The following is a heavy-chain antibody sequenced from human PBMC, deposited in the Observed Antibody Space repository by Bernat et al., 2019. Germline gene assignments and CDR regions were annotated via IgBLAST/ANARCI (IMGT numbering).Heavy chain of an antibody. Sequence: QVQLVESGGGVVQPGRSLRLSCAASGFTFSSYGMHWVRQAPGKGLEGVAVISYDGSNKYYADSVKGRFTISRDNSKNTLYLQMNSLRAEDTAVYYCAKGEGSWYYYYYGMDVWGQGTTVTVSS. CDR1: GFTFSSYG. D-gene: IGHD6-13*01. V-gene: IGHV3-30*18. CDR3: AKGEGSWYYYYYGMDV. CDR2: ISYDGSNK. J-gene: IGHJ6*02.